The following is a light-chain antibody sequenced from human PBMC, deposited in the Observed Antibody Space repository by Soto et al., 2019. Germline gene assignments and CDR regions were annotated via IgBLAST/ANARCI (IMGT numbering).Light chain of an antibody. CDR3: QQYGHSLWT. J-gene: IGKJ1*01. V-gene: IGKV3-20*01. Sequence: DIVLTQSPGTLSLSPGERASLSCRASQSVSSGHLAWYQQKPGQAPRLLIYGASSRATGIPDRFSGSGSGTDFTLTISRLETEDYAVYYCQQYGHSLWTFGQGTKV. CDR1: QSVSSGH. CDR2: GAS.